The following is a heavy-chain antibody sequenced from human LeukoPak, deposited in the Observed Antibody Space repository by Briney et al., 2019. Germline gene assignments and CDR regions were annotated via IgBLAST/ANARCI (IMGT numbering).Heavy chain of an antibody. Sequence: GGSLRLSCAASGFTVSSNYMSWVRQAPGKGLEWVSVIYSGGSTYYADSVKGRFTISRDNSKNTLYLQMNSLRAEDTAVYYCARGGFLEWLYDMDVWGQGTTVTASS. CDR3: ARGGFLEWLYDMDV. V-gene: IGHV3-66*02. CDR2: IYSGGST. D-gene: IGHD3-3*01. CDR1: GFTVSSNY. J-gene: IGHJ6*02.